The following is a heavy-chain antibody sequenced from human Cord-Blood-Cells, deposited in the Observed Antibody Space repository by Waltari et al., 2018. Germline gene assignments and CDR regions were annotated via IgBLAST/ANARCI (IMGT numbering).Heavy chain of an antibody. CDR1: GGSFSGYY. Sequence: QVQLQQWGAGLLKPSETLSLTCAVYGGSFSGYYWSWIPQPPGKGLEWIGEINHRGSTNYNPSLKSRVTISVDTSKNQFSLKLSSVTAADTAVYYCARRAFYYYDSSGYYYWGQGTLVTVSS. CDR2: INHRGST. D-gene: IGHD3-22*01. CDR3: ARRAFYYYDSSGYYY. J-gene: IGHJ4*02. V-gene: IGHV4-34*01.